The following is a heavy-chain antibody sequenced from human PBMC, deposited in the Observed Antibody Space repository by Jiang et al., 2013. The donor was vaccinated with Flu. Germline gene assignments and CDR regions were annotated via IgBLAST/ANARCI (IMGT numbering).Heavy chain of an antibody. CDR3: ARERRGYCSRTSCSIPFDY. CDR2: ISAYNDNT. Sequence: GAEVKKPGASVKVSCKASGYTFTSYDISWVRQAPGQGLEWMGWISAYNDNTNYAQKLQGRVTMTTDTSTSTAYMELRSLRSDDTAVYYCARERRGYCSRTSCSIPFDYWGQGTLVTVSS. V-gene: IGHV1-18*01. D-gene: IGHD2-2*01. J-gene: IGHJ4*02. CDR1: GYTFTSYD.